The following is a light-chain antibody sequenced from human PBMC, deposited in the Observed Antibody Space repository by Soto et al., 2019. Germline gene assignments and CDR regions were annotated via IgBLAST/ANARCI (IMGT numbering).Light chain of an antibody. CDR1: QSVTTR. J-gene: IGKJ5*01. V-gene: IGKV3-20*01. CDR3: QPYGASPIP. Sequence: VLAESPGTLSLSPRETVTHSYRASQSVTTRLAWYQHKPGQAPTLLMSGASNRASGVPVRFSGSGSGTDFTLTITRLEPEDFALYYCQPYGASPIPLGLGTRLEIK. CDR2: GAS.